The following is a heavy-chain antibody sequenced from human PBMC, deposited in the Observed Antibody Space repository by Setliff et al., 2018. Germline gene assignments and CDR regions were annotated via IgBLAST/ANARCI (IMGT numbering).Heavy chain of an antibody. CDR3: ARTGGSTTVNLLGLFQTPPDAFDF. Sequence: PGGSLRLSCAASGFTFSSYSMNWVRQAPGKGLEWIGEINHSGSTNYNPSLKSRVTISVDTSKNQFSLKLSSVTAADTAVYYCARTGGSTTVNLLGLFQTPPDAFDFWGQGTMVTVSS. J-gene: IGHJ3*01. V-gene: IGHV4-34*01. CDR1: GFTFSSYS. CDR2: INHSGST. D-gene: IGHD4-17*01.